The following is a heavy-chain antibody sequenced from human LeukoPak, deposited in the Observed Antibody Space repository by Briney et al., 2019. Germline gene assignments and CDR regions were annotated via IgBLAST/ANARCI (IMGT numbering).Heavy chain of an antibody. CDR1: GFTFRSYW. V-gene: IGHV3-74*01. D-gene: IGHD5-18*01. CDR3: TRPFSGYNYGSFDY. Sequence: GGSLRLSCAASGFTFRSYWMHWVRQAPGKGLVWVSRINSDGSSTSYADSVQGRFTISRDNAKNTLSLQMNNLRAEDTAVYYCTRPFSGYNYGSFDYWGQGTLVTVSS. J-gene: IGHJ4*02. CDR2: INSDGSST.